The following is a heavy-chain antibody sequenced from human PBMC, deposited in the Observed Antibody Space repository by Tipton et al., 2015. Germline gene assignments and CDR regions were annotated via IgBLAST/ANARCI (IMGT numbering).Heavy chain of an antibody. CDR1: GYSFTTYW. CDR3: ARSRYCSGGTCSPDY. CDR2: IYPGDSDT. V-gene: IGHV5-51*03. D-gene: IGHD2-15*01. Sequence: QLVQSGAEVKKPGESLKISCKGSGYSFTTYWIGWVRQMPGKGLEWMGIIYPGDSDTRYSPSFQGQVTISADKSITTAYLQWSSLKASDTAMYYCARSRYCSGGTCSPDYWGQGTLVTVSS. J-gene: IGHJ4*02.